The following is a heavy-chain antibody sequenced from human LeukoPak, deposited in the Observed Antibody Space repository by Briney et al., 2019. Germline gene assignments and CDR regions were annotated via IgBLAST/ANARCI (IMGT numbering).Heavy chain of an antibody. CDR2: ISGSGGST. D-gene: IGHD3-22*01. Sequence: GGSLSLPCAASGFTFSSYAMSWVRQAPGKGLEGVSAISGSGGSTYYADSVKGRFTISRDNSKNTLYLQMNSLRAEDTAVYYCAKGGDYDSSGYLSWFDYWGQGTLVTVSS. CDR3: AKGGDYDSSGYLSWFDY. V-gene: IGHV3-23*01. CDR1: GFTFSSYA. J-gene: IGHJ4*02.